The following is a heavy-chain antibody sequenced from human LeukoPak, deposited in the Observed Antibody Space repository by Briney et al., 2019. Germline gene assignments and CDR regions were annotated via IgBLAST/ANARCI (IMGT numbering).Heavy chain of an antibody. V-gene: IGHV4-59*08. CDR3: ARGEMYYDSSFDY. J-gene: IGHJ4*02. CDR2: IYYSGST. CDR1: GGSISSYY. D-gene: IGHD3-22*01. Sequence: PSETLSLTCTVSGGSISSYYWSWIRQPPGKGLEWIGYIYYSGSTKYNPSLKSRVTISVDTSKNQFSLKVNSVTAADTAVYYCARGEMYYDSSFDYWGQGTLVTVSS.